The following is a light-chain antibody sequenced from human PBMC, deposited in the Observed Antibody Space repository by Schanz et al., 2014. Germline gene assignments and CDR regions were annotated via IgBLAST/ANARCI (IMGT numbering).Light chain of an antibody. CDR1: SSDIGAYNY. Sequence: QSALTQPASVSGSPGQSITISCTGTSSDIGAYNYVSWYQQFPDKAPKLMIRDVNYRPSGVSNRFSGSKSGNTASLTISGLQAEDEAYYYCCSYAGSSTWVFGGGTKLTVL. CDR3: CSYAGSSTWV. J-gene: IGLJ3*02. V-gene: IGLV2-14*01. CDR2: DVN.